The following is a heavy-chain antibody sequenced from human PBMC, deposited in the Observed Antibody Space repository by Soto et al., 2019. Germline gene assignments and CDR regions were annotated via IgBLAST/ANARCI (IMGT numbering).Heavy chain of an antibody. Sequence: SETLSLTCTVSGGSISSGDYYWSWIRQPPGKGLEWIGYIYYSGSTYYNPSLKSRVTISVDTSKNQFSLKLSSVTAADTAVYYCARDHIGYYYDSSGSSYYYYYGMDVWGQGTTVTVSS. D-gene: IGHD3-22*01. CDR1: GGSISSGDYY. CDR2: IYYSGST. CDR3: ARDHIGYYYDSSGSSYYYYYGMDV. J-gene: IGHJ6*02. V-gene: IGHV4-30-4*01.